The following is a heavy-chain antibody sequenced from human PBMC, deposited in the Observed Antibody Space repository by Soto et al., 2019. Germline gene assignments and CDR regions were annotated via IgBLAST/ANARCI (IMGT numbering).Heavy chain of an antibody. V-gene: IGHV4-38-2*01. CDR1: NFSMTSGFY. Sequence: SETLSLTCAVPNFSMTSGFYWGWLRQPPGKGLEWIGSIFHTGSTSYQPSLKSRVTISLDRSKNQFSLTLRSVTAADTAVYYCAKNSAYALDYWGQGTLVTVS. CDR3: AKNSAYALDY. CDR2: IFHTGST. J-gene: IGHJ4*02. D-gene: IGHD5-12*01.